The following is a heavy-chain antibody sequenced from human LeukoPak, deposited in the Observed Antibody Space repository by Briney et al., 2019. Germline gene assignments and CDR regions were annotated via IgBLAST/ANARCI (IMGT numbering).Heavy chain of an antibody. CDR1: GDSVSSKNGA. D-gene: IGHD6-19*01. Sequence: SQTLSLTCVVSGDSVSSKNGAWNWIRPSPSRGLEGLGRTYYRSKWYNDYAESMEGRMTISQDTSKNQSSLHLNSVPPDDTAVYYCARDFGTTGWHTFDYWGQGTLVTVSS. J-gene: IGHJ4*02. V-gene: IGHV6-1*01. CDR3: ARDFGTTGWHTFDY. CDR2: TYYRSKWYN.